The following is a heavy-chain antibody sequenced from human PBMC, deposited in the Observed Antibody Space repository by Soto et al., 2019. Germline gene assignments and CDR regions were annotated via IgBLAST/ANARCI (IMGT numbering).Heavy chain of an antibody. CDR1: GFSLSTSGLG. Sequence: QITLKESGPTLVKPTQTLTLTCTFSGFSLSTSGLGVGWIRQPPGKALEWLALIYWDDDKRYSASLKRRLTITKDTSKNQVVLTMTNVDPVDTATYYCARAYSYEWFNWFDPWGPGTLVTVSS. V-gene: IGHV2-5*02. D-gene: IGHD3-16*01. CDR2: IYWDDDK. J-gene: IGHJ5*02. CDR3: ARAYSYEWFNWFDP.